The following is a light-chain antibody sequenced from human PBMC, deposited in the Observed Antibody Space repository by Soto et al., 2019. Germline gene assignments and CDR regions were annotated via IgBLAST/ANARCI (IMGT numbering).Light chain of an antibody. CDR2: GAS. J-gene: IGKJ1*01. Sequence: ELSLTQSPGTLPLSPGERATLSWRGSERVSSSYLAWYQPKPGQAPRVLVYGASSRATGTPDRLSGSGSGTDFTMSISRREPEDFAVYYCQQYGEAVGQGTKVDSK. CDR1: ERVSSSY. CDR3: QQYGEA. V-gene: IGKV3-20*01.